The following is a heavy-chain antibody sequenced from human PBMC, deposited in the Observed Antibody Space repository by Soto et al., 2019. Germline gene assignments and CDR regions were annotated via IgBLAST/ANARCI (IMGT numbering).Heavy chain of an antibody. CDR1: GFTFSSYA. CDR3: AKDWEYCSSTSCFGGRGTPVDY. J-gene: IGHJ4*02. Sequence: GGSLRLSCAASGFTFSSYAMSWVRQAPGKGLEWVSAISGSGGSTYYADPVKGRFTISRDNSKNTLYLQMNSLRAEDTAVYYCAKDWEYCSSTSCFGGRGTPVDYWGQGTLVTVSS. D-gene: IGHD2-2*01. CDR2: ISGSGGST. V-gene: IGHV3-23*01.